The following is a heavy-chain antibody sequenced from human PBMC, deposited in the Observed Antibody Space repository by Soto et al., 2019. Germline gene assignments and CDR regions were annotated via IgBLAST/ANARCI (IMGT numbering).Heavy chain of an antibody. CDR1: GGSISSYY. D-gene: IGHD6-6*01. V-gene: IGHV4-59*08. J-gene: IGHJ6*03. CDR3: ASSSSSPFYYYYYMDV. Sequence: KQSQTLSLTCTVSGGSISSYYWSWIRQPPGKGLEWIGYIYYSGSTNYNPSLKSRVTISVDTSKNQFSLKLSSVTAADTAVYYCASSSSSPFYYYYYMDVWGKGTTVTVSS. CDR2: IYYSGST.